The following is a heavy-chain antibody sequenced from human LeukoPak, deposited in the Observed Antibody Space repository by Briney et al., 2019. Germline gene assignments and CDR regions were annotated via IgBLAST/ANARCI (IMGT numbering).Heavy chain of an antibody. D-gene: IGHD6-13*01. CDR2: IYYSGST. V-gene: IGHV4-59*08. Sequence: PSETLSLTCTVSGGSISSYYWSWIRQPPGKGLEWIGYIYYSGSTNYNPSLKSRVTISVDTSKNQFSLKLSSVTAADTAVYYCARRSSSWYELGGHFDYWGQGTLVTVSS. CDR1: GGSISSYY. CDR3: ARRSSSWYELGGHFDY. J-gene: IGHJ4*02.